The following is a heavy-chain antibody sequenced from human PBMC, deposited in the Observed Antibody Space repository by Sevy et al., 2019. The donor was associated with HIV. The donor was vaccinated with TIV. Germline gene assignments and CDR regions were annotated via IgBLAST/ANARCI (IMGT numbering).Heavy chain of an antibody. D-gene: IGHD2-15*01. CDR2: ISASGRYT. Sequence: GSLRLPCAASEIAFSKHAMSWVRQAPGKGPEWVPAISASGRYTYYADSVEGRFNVFRDNSRNTVYVQMTSLRAEDTAVYYCAKGYCSGGSCPRDYYYYGMDVWGQGTTVTVSS. V-gene: IGHV3-23*01. CDR1: EIAFSKHA. CDR3: AKGYCSGGSCPRDYYYYGMDV. J-gene: IGHJ6*02.